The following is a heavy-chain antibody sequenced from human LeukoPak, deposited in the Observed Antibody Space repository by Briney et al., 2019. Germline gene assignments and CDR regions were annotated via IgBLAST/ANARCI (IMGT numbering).Heavy chain of an antibody. V-gene: IGHV4-34*01. D-gene: IGHD3-22*01. Sequence: GSLRLSCAASGFTFSSYGMSWVRQPPGKGLEWIGEINHSGSTNYNPSLKSRVTISVDTSKNQFSLKLSSVTAADTAVYYCASRTRHRYYYDSSGYFKYWGQGTLVTVSS. CDR3: ASRTRHRYYYDSSGYFKY. CDR2: INHSGST. J-gene: IGHJ4*02. CDR1: GFTFSSYG.